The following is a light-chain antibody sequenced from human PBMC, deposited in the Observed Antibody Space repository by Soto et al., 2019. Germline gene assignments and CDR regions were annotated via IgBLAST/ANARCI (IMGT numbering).Light chain of an antibody. V-gene: IGLV2-8*01. Sequence: QPALTQPPSASGSPGQSVAISCTGTSSDVGGYNYVSWYQQHPGKAPKLMIYGVNKRPSGVPDRFSGSKSGNTASLTVSGLQAEDEADYYCSSYAGSSNVFGTGTKVTVL. J-gene: IGLJ1*01. CDR2: GVN. CDR1: SSDVGGYNY. CDR3: SSYAGSSNV.